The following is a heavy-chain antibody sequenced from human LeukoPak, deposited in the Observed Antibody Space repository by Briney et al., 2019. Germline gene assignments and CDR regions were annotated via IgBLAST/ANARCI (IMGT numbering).Heavy chain of an antibody. D-gene: IGHD2-15*01. CDR2: MNPNSGGS. V-gene: IGHV1-8*01. CDR1: GYTFTSYS. Sequence: ASVKVSCKASGYTFTSYSINWVRQATGQGLEWMGWMNPNSGGSGPAQKFQGRVTMTWNTPISTAYMELSSLTSDDTAVYYCARDFRGSWVVAAKSRWWFDPWGQGTLVTVSS. CDR3: ARDFRGSWVVAAKSRWWFDP. J-gene: IGHJ5*02.